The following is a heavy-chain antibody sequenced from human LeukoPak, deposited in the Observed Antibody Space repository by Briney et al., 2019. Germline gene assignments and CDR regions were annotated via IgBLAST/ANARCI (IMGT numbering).Heavy chain of an antibody. J-gene: IGHJ4*02. D-gene: IGHD1-26*01. CDR2: ISYDGSNK. V-gene: IGHV3-30-3*01. Sequence: GGSLRLSCAASGFTFSSYAMHWVRQAPGKGLEWVAVISYDGSNKYYADSVKGRFTISRDNSKNTLYLQMNSLRAEDTAVYYCACSEWELLYFYWGQGTLVTVSS. CDR3: ACSEWELLYFY. CDR1: GFTFSSYA.